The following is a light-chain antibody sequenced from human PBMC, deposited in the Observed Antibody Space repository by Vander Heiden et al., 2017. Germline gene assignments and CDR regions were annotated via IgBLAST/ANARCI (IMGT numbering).Light chain of an antibody. CDR3: RQALQTPRT. Sequence: DIVMTQSPLSLPVTPGEPRSISCRSSQSPLHSNGYNYLDWYLQKPGHSPQLLIYLVSNRASGVPDRFSGSGPGTDFTLKISRVEVEDVGVYYCRQALQTPRTFGQGTKVEIK. J-gene: IGKJ1*01. CDR2: LVS. CDR1: QSPLHSNGYNY. V-gene: IGKV2-28*01.